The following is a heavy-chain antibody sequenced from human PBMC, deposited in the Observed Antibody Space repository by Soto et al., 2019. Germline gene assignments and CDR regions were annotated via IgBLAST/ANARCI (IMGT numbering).Heavy chain of an antibody. CDR1: GFTFSSYA. V-gene: IGHV3-21*01. CDR3: ARDSGGGGYYYYYHMDV. J-gene: IGHJ6*03. Sequence: GGSLRLSCAASGFTFSSYALSWVRQAPGKGLEWVSSISSSGTYIYFPESVKGRLTTSKDNPKNALYLQMNSLRAEDMAVYYCARDSGGGGYYYYYHMDVWGKGTTVTVSS. CDR2: ISSSGTYI. D-gene: IGHD2-15*01.